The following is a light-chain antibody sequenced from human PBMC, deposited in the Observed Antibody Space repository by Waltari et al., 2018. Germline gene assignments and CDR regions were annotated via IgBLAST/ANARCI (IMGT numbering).Light chain of an antibody. CDR2: DVR. CDR1: HSDVGGYYY. CDR3: GSYRSSSARYV. V-gene: IGLV2-14*01. Sequence: QSALTQPASVSGSPGPSITISCTGSHSDVGGYYYVPLYQQHPGKAPKVMIYDVRNRPSGVANRFSGSKSGNTASLIISGLQAEDEADYYCGSYRSSSARYVFGTGTKVTVL. J-gene: IGLJ1*01.